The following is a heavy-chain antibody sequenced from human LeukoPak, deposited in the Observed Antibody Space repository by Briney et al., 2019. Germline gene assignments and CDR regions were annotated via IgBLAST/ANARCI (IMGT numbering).Heavy chain of an antibody. CDR3: ARFLHGNSLDH. J-gene: IGHJ4*02. V-gene: IGHV5-51*01. CDR1: GDTFTDTY. CDR2: IYHDGSDT. D-gene: IGHD1-14*01. Sequence: GESLQISCKGSGDTFTDTYIAWVRQVGGKGLEWMGIIYHDGSDTRYNPSFEGQVTISVDHSISTAYLQWTSLNTSHTAMYYCARFLHGNSLDHWGQGTLVTVSS.